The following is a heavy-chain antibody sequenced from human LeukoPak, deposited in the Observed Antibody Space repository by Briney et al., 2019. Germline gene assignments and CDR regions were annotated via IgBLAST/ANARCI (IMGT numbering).Heavy chain of an antibody. CDR1: GGSISSYY. Sequence: SETLSLTCTVSGGSISSYYWSWIRQPAGKGLEWIGRIYTSGSTNYNPSLKSRVTMSVDTSKNQFSLKLSSVTAADTAVYYCARRGSIVGATLNWFDPWGQGTLVTVSS. J-gene: IGHJ5*02. V-gene: IGHV4-4*07. CDR3: ARRGSIVGATLNWFDP. CDR2: IYTSGST. D-gene: IGHD1-26*01.